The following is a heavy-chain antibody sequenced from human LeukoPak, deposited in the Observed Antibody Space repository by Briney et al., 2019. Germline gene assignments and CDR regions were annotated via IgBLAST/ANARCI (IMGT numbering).Heavy chain of an antibody. CDR1: TFTFSSYN. Sequence: GGSLRLSCAASTFTFSSYNMNWVRQAPGKGLEWVSSISSSGTYIYYRDSVKGRFTISRDNAENSLYLEMNSLRVEDTAIYYCAKKMGHPNRIVVVPAAMYSGYNWFDPWGQGTLVTVSS. J-gene: IGHJ5*02. D-gene: IGHD2-2*01. CDR3: AKKMGHPNRIVVVPAAMYSGYNWFDP. V-gene: IGHV3-21*01. CDR2: ISSSGTYI.